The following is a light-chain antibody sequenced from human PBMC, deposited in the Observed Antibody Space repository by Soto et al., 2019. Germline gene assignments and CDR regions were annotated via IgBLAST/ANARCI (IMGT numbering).Light chain of an antibody. V-gene: IGLV2-14*03. CDR3: SSYTTRNTEA. CDR1: SSDVGAFNY. J-gene: IGLJ1*01. Sequence: QSVLTEPASVSGSPGQSMTISCIGTSSDVGAFNYVSWYQHHPGKAPKLIIYDVTDRPSGVSNRFSASKSGNTASLTISGLQAEDEADYYCSSYTTRNTEAFGTGTKAPS. CDR2: DVT.